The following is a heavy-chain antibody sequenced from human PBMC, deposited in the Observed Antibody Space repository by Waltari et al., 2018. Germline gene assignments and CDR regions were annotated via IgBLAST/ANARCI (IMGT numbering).Heavy chain of an antibody. J-gene: IGHJ6*02. V-gene: IGHV3-23*01. CDR2: ISGRGGST. Sequence: EVQLLESGGGLVQPGGSLRLSCAASGFTFSSYAMSWVRQAPGKGLEWVSAISGRGGSTYYAGSVKGRFTIARDNAKTTRYLQMNSLRAEDTAVYYCAKVAVAGAYYYYYGMDVWGQGTTVTVSS. CDR3: AKVAVAGAYYYYYGMDV. CDR1: GFTFSSYA. D-gene: IGHD6-19*01.